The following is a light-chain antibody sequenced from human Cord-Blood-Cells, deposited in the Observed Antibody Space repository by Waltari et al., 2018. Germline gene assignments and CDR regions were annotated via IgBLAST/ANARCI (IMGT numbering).Light chain of an antibody. CDR3: SSYTSSSNWV. V-gene: IGLV2-14*01. J-gene: IGLJ3*02. Sequence: QSALTQPASVSGSPGQSITISCTGTSSDVGGYNYVSWYQQPPDKAPKLMIYDVSTRPSGVSNRFSGSKSGNTASLTISGLQAEDEADYYCSSYTSSSNWVFGGGTKLTVL. CDR1: SSDVGGYNY. CDR2: DVS.